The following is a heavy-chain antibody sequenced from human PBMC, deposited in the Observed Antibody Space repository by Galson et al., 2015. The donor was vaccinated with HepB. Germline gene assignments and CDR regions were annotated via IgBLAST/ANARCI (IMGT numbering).Heavy chain of an antibody. CDR2: ISGSGFST. V-gene: IGHV3-23*01. Sequence: LRLSCAASGFTFSAYAMSWVRQAPGTGLEWVSAISGSGFSTYYADSVKGRFTISRDNPKNTLYLQMNSLRAEDTAVYYCAKGGPTNYYGSSPQNWLDPWGQGTLVTVSS. J-gene: IGHJ5*02. D-gene: IGHD3-10*01. CDR1: GFTFSAYA. CDR3: AKGGPTNYYGSSPQNWLDP.